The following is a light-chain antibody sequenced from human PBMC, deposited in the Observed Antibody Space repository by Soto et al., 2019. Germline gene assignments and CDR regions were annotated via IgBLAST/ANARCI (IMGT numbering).Light chain of an antibody. J-gene: IGLJ3*02. CDR1: SGHSSYA. CDR3: QTWGTGLLV. CDR2: LNSDGSH. Sequence: QLVLTQSPSASASLGPSVKLTCTLSSGHSSYAIAWHQQQPEKGPRYLMKLNSDGSHSKGDGMPDRFSGSSSGAERYLTISSLQSEDEADYYCQTWGTGLLVFGGGTKVTVL. V-gene: IGLV4-69*01.